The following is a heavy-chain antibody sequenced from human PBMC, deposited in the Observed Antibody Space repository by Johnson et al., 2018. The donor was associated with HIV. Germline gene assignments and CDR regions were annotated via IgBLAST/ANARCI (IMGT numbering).Heavy chain of an antibody. Sequence: QMQLVESGGGLVQPGRSLRLSCSASGFTFSSYAMPWVRQAPGKGLEWVAVISYDGSNKYYADSVKGRFTISRDNSKNTLYLQMNNLRLGDTAVYYCARSVHDYSDYLWGRDAFDIWGQGTMVIVSS. V-gene: IGHV3-30-3*01. CDR1: GFTFSSYA. CDR2: ISYDGSNK. CDR3: ARSVHDYSDYLWGRDAFDI. J-gene: IGHJ3*02. D-gene: IGHD4-11*01.